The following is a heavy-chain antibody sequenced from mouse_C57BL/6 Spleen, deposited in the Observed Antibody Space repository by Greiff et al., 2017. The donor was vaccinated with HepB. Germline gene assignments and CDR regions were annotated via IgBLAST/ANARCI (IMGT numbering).Heavy chain of an antibody. CDR1: GYSITSGYD. D-gene: IGHD3-2*02. J-gene: IGHJ3*01. CDR2: ISYSGST. Sequence: VQLQQSGPGMVKPSQSLSLTCTVTGYSITSGYDWHWIRHFPGNKLEWMGYISYSGSTNYNPSLKSRISITHDTSKNHFFLKLNSVTTEDTATYYCARTDSSGPWFAYWGQGTLVTVSA. CDR3: ARTDSSGPWFAY. V-gene: IGHV3-1*01.